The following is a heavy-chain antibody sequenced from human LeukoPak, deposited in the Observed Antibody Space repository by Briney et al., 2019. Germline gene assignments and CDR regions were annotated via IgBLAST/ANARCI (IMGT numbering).Heavy chain of an antibody. CDR1: GFSLGDLG. J-gene: IGHJ6*02. D-gene: IGHD2-8*01. Sequence: PGGSLRLSCKGSGFSLGDLGMHWVRQAPGKGLEWVAGISWNSATMSYADSVRGRFTISRDNARNSLFLQMSSLRAEDTALYYCAKDMNGAHYFGLDVWGQGTTVTVSS. V-gene: IGHV3-9*01. CDR2: ISWNSATM. CDR3: AKDMNGAHYFGLDV.